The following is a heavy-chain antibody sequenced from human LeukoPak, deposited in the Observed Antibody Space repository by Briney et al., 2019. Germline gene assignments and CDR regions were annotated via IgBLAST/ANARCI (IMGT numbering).Heavy chain of an antibody. V-gene: IGHV1-2*02. CDR2: INPNSGGT. CDR3: ARGVVASIFYYYMDV. Sequence: ASVKVSCKASGYTFTGYYMNWVRQAPGQGLEWMGWINPNSGGTNYAQKFQGRVTMTRDTSISTAYMELSRLKSDDTAVYYCARGVVASIFYYYMDVWGKGTTVTVSS. D-gene: IGHD2-15*01. CDR1: GYTFTGYY. J-gene: IGHJ6*03.